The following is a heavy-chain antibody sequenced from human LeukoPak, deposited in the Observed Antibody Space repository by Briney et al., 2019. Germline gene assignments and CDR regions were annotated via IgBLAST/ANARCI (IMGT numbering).Heavy chain of an antibody. V-gene: IGHV4-61*01. J-gene: IGHJ3*01. Sequence: SETLSLTCSVSGASLTRPTYYQWSWTRQPPGKGLELIGSLFSTGSATLNPSLKSRVTMSLDTSKSQFSLKLSSVTAEDSAVYYCARGSASPSTIPFDVWGHGTLVTVSS. CDR3: ARGSASPSTIPFDV. CDR2: LFSTGSA. CDR1: GASLTRPTYY. D-gene: IGHD2/OR15-2a*01.